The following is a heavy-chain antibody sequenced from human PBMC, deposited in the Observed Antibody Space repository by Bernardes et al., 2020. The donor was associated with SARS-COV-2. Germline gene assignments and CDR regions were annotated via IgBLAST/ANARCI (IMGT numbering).Heavy chain of an antibody. CDR3: AKDIEAAMAHYYYYGMDV. Sequence: GGSLRLSCAASGFTFDDYAMHWVRQAPGKGLEWVSLISGDGGSTYYVDSVKGRFTISRDNSKNSLYLQMNSLRTEDTALYYCAKDIEAAMAHYYYYGMDVWGQGTTVTVSS. D-gene: IGHD5-18*01. CDR1: GFTFDDYA. CDR2: ISGDGGST. J-gene: IGHJ6*02. V-gene: IGHV3-43*02.